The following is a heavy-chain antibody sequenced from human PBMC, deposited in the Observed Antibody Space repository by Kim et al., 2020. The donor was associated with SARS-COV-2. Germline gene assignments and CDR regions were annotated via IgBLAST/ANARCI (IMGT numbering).Heavy chain of an antibody. CDR1: GGTFSSYA. CDR2: IIPIFGTA. D-gene: IGHD3-3*01. J-gene: IGHJ2*01. Sequence: SVKVSCKASGGTFSSYAISWVRQAPGQGLEWMGGIIPIFGTANYAQKFQGRVTITADESTSTAYMELSSLRSEDTAVYYCARSARGIFGVVKLPTPDWYFDLWGRGTLVTVSS. CDR3: ARSARGIFGVVKLPTPDWYFDL. V-gene: IGHV1-69*13.